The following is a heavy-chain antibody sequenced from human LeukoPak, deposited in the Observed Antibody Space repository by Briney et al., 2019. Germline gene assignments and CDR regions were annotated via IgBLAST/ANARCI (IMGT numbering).Heavy chain of an antibody. J-gene: IGHJ5*02. CDR1: DGSFSGYY. V-gene: IGHV4-34*01. Sequence: SETLSLTCAVYDGSFSGYYWSWIRQPPGKGLEWIGEINHSGSTNYNPSLKSRVTISVDTSKNQFSLKLSSVTAADTAVYYCARAPIVLMVYASSGGWFDPWGQGTLVTVSS. CDR3: ARAPIVLMVYASSGGWFDP. D-gene: IGHD2-8*01. CDR2: INHSGST.